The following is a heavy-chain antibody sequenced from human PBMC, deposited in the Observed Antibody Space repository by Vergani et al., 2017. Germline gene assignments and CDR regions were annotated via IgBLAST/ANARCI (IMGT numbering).Heavy chain of an antibody. CDR3: ASDTHSGQRADR. D-gene: IGHD6-19*01. V-gene: IGHV4-38-2*01. J-gene: IGHJ5*02. CDR1: GYSISSGYY. Sequence: QVQLRESGPGLVKPSETLSLTCAVSGYSISSGYYWGWIRQPPGKGLEWIGSIFHSGNTYYNPSLKSRVTISVDTSKNQFSLTLTSVTAADTAVYYCASDTHSGQRADRWGQGILVTVTS. CDR2: IFHSGNT.